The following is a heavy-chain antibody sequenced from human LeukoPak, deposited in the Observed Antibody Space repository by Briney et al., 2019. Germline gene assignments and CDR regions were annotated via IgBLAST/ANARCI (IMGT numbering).Heavy chain of an antibody. CDR3: ARDFYSESSGWFDP. Sequence: SVKVSCKASGYTFTGSYMHWVRQAPGQGLEWMGWINPNNGGTRYAQKFQGRVTMTRDTSITTVYMEVSRLSSDDTAVYYCARDFYSESSGWFDPWGQGTLVTVSS. V-gene: IGHV1-2*02. J-gene: IGHJ5*02. CDR1: GYTFTGSY. CDR2: INPNNGGT. D-gene: IGHD3-22*01.